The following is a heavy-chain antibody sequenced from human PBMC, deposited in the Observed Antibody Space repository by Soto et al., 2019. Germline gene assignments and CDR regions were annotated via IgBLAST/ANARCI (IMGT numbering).Heavy chain of an antibody. CDR1: GFTFSTCG. CDR2: TSYHGNKE. Sequence: QVQLVESGGGVVQPGRSLRLSCAASGFTFSTCGMHWVRQAPGKGLEWVALTSYHGNKEYYADSVKGRFTISRDNSKNTLYRQMNSLRAEDTAVYYCANDIGYRGYEVWYFDLWGRGTLVTVSS. V-gene: IGHV3-30*18. CDR3: ANDIGYRGYEVWYFDL. D-gene: IGHD5-12*01. J-gene: IGHJ2*01.